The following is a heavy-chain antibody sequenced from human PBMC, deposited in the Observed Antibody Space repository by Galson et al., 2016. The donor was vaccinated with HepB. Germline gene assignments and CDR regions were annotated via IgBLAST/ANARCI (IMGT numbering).Heavy chain of an antibody. Sequence: SETLSLTCAVFGGSFSGYHWSWIRQPPGKGLKWIGEIIHSESTSYNPSLKSRVTMSLDTSKKQFSLKLTTVTAADTAVYYCARDTDSGSRADWWGQGTLVTVSS. V-gene: IGHV4-34*12. CDR3: ARDTDSGSRADW. CDR2: IIHSEST. J-gene: IGHJ4*02. D-gene: IGHD6-25*01. CDR1: GGSFSGYH.